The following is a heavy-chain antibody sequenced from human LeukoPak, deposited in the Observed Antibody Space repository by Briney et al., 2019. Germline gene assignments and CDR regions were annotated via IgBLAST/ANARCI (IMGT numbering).Heavy chain of an antibody. CDR2: IYHSGST. V-gene: IGHV4-38-2*02. Sequence: PSETLSLTCTVSGYSISSGYYWGWIRQPPGKGLEWIGSIYHSGSTYYNPSLKSRVTISVDRSKNQFSLKLSSVTAADTAVYYCARERTYYYDSSGKDAFDIWGQGTMVTVSS. J-gene: IGHJ3*02. CDR3: ARERTYYYDSSGKDAFDI. CDR1: GYSISSGYY. D-gene: IGHD3-22*01.